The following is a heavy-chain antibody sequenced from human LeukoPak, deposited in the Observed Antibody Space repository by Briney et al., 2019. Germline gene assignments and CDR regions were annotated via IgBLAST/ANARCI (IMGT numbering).Heavy chain of an antibody. J-gene: IGHJ4*02. V-gene: IGHV4-31*03. CDR2: IYYSGNS. Sequence: PSETLSLTCTVSGGSISSGGYDWGWFRQHGGKGLEWIGFIYYSGNSYYKPSLKTRVTISVDTSNNQFSLRLTSVTAADTAVYYCARDNEWFGIDYWGQGTLVTVSS. CDR3: ARDNEWFGIDY. D-gene: IGHD3-10*01. CDR1: GGSISSGGYD.